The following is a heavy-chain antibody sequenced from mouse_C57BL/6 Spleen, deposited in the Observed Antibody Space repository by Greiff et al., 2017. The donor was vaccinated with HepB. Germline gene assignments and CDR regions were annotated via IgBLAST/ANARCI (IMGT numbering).Heavy chain of an antibody. D-gene: IGHD2-4*01. CDR3: ARGNYDYDEAY. Sequence: EVQRVESGPGLVKPSQSLSLTCSVTGYSITSGYYWNWIRQFPGNKLEWMGYISYDGSNNYNPSLKNRISITRDTSKNQFFLKLNSVTTEDTATYYCARGNYDYDEAYWGQGTLVTVSA. J-gene: IGHJ3*01. CDR2: ISYDGSN. CDR1: GYSITSGYY. V-gene: IGHV3-6*01.